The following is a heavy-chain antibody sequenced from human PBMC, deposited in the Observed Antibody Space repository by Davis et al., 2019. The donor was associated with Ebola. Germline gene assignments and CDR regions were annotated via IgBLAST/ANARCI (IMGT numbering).Heavy chain of an antibody. Sequence: ASVQVSCKASDCSLTSYYMNWVRQAPGQGLEWMGIFNLSGGSTSYAQKFQGRVTMTRDTSTSTVYMELSSLRSEDTAVYYCARLSTYYYDSSGYRILTEDYYFDYCGQGTLVTVSS. CDR3: ARLSTYYYDSSGYRILTEDYYFDY. CDR1: DCSLTSYY. V-gene: IGHV1-46*01. D-gene: IGHD3-22*01. CDR2: FNLSGGST. J-gene: IGHJ4*02.